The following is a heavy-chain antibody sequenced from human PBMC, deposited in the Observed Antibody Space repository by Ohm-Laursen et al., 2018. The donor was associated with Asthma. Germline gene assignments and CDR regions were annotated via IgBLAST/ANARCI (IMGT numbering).Heavy chain of an antibody. V-gene: IGHV3-30-3*01. J-gene: IGHJ4*02. CDR1: GFTFRSYA. CDR3: ARDVMEWYLPAFDF. CDR2: GGSYYDGGLK. Sequence: SLRLSCTASGFTFRSYAMHWVRQAPGKGLEWVAVGGSYYDGGLKYYADSVTGRFTVSRDDSKNTLYLQMSSLRPDDTAVYYCARDVMEWYLPAFDFWGQGTLVTVSS. D-gene: IGHD3-3*01.